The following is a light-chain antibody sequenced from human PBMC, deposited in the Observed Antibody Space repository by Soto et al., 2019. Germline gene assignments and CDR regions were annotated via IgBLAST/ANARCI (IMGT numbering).Light chain of an antibody. CDR3: SSYTGSSTLGIYV. Sequence: QSVLTQPASVSGSPGQSIIIPCTVTSSDVNDYNFVSWYQQHPGKAPKLMIYEVRHRPSGASNRFSDSKAGNPPSLTFSGIHAEDEAYYYCSSYTGSSTLGIYVFGNG. CDR1: SSDVNDYNF. J-gene: IGLJ1*01. CDR2: EVR. V-gene: IGLV2-14*01.